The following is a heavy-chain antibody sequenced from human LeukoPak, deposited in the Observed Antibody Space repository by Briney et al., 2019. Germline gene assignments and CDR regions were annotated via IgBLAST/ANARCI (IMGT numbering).Heavy chain of an antibody. CDR1: GYTFTSYG. CDR3: ARGHTAVTRHFDF. CDR2: IIPIFGTA. Sequence: SVKVSCKASGYTFTSYGISWVRQAPGQGLEWMGGIIPIFGTANYAQKFQGRVTITADESTSTAYMELSSLRSEDTAVYYCARGHTAVTRHFDFWGQGTLVTVSS. J-gene: IGHJ4*02. V-gene: IGHV1-69*13. D-gene: IGHD4-17*01.